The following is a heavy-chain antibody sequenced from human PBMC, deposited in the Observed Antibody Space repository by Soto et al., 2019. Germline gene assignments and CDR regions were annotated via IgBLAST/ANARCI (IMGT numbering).Heavy chain of an antibody. D-gene: IGHD3-22*01. CDR1: GGSISSYY. J-gene: IGHJ6*02. Sequence: QVQLQESGPGLVKPSETLSLTCTVSGGSISSYYWSWIRQPPGKGLEWIGYIYYSGSTNYNPSLRRRVTTSVDTSKHQFSLKLRSVTAADTAVYYCAGDSYDSSGHYYGMDVWGQGTTVTVSS. CDR3: AGDSYDSSGHYYGMDV. CDR2: IYYSGST. V-gene: IGHV4-59*12.